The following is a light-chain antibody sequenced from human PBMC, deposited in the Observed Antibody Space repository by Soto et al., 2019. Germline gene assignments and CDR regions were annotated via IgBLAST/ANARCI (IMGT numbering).Light chain of an antibody. Sequence: QSVLTQPASVSXSPGQSVTISCTGTSSDVGDYKYVSWYQQHPGKAPKLLIYEVNNRPSGISNRFSGSKSGNTASLTISGRLDAEEADDYCSSSARSNTTLWVFGGGTKLTVL. CDR3: SSSARSNTTLWV. CDR2: EVN. V-gene: IGLV2-14*01. CDR1: SSDVGDYKY. J-gene: IGLJ3*02.